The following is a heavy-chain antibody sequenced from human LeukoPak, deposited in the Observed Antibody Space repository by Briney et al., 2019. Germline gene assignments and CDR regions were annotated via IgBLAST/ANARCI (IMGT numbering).Heavy chain of an antibody. CDR1: GFTFSNYW. CDR2: IGRDGSEK. D-gene: IGHD5-18*01. J-gene: IGHJ4*02. V-gene: IGHV3-7*01. Sequence: GGSLRLSCAASGFTFSNYWMSWVRQAPGRGLEWVANIGRDGSEKYYVDSVKGRFIISRENAKNALYLQMNSLRVEDTAVYYCARDRGYFYWGQGTLVTVSS. CDR3: ARDRGYFY.